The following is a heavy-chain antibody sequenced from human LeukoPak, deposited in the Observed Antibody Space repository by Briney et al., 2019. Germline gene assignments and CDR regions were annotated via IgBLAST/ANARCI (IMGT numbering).Heavy chain of an antibody. Sequence: ASVKVSCKASGYTFTSYGISWVRQAPGQGLEWMGRISAYNGNTNYAQKLQGRVTMTTDTSTSTAYMELSSLRSEDTAVYYCARGSSIVGATLRYYFNYWGQGTLVTVSS. V-gene: IGHV1-18*01. D-gene: IGHD1-26*01. J-gene: IGHJ4*02. CDR2: ISAYNGNT. CDR3: ARGSSIVGATLRYYFNY. CDR1: GYTFTSYG.